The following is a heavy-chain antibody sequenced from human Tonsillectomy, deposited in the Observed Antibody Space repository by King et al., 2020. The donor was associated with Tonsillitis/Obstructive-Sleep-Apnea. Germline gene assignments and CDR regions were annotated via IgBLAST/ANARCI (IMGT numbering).Heavy chain of an antibody. J-gene: IGHJ5*02. Sequence: VQLVESGGGLVQPGGSLGLSCAASGFTFSSYAMSWVRQAPGKGLEWVSAISGSGGSTYYADPVKGRSTISRDNSKNTLYLQMNSLRAEDTAVYYCAKGGSSTTKGFDPWGQGTLVTVSS. CDR3: AKGGSSTTKGFDP. D-gene: IGHD2-2*01. V-gene: IGHV3-23*04. CDR2: ISGSGGST. CDR1: GFTFSSYA.